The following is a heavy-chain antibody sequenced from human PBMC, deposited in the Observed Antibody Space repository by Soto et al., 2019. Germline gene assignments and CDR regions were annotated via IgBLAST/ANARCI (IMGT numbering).Heavy chain of an antibody. CDR3: ARERDRNLRYYYGSGSSPYFDY. V-gene: IGHV4-31*03. CDR1: GGSISSGGYY. CDR2: IYYSGST. Sequence: SETLSLTCTVSGGSISSGGYYWSWIRQHPGKGLEWIGYIYYSGSTYYNPSLKSRVTISVDTSKNQFSLKLSSVTAADTAVYYCARERDRNLRYYYGSGSSPYFDYWGQGTLVTVSS. D-gene: IGHD3-10*01. J-gene: IGHJ4*02.